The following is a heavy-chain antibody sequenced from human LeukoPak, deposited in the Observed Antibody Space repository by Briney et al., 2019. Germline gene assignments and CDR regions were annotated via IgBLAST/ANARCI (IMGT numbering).Heavy chain of an antibody. J-gene: IGHJ6*04. D-gene: IGHD3-9*01. Sequence: SETLSLTCAVYGGSFSCYYWSWIRQPPGKGLEWIGEIHHSGSTNYNPSLKSRVTISVDTSKNQFSLKLSSVTAADTAVYYCARGDDAGFDCLLSGRDYGMDVWGKRTTVTVSS. CDR2: IHHSGST. V-gene: IGHV4-34*01. CDR1: GGSFSCYY. CDR3: ARGDDAGFDCLLSGRDYGMDV.